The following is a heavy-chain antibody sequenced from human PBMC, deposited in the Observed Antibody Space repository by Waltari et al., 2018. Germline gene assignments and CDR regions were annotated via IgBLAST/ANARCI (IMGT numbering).Heavy chain of an antibody. CDR3: ARTSVPRAFDI. J-gene: IGHJ3*02. CDR1: GFTSSTYW. CDR2: INEDGSEK. D-gene: IGHD4-4*01. Sequence: DVQLVESGGGLVQPGGSLRLACAASGFTSSTYWMHWVRQAPGKGLGWVANINEDGSEKKYGDSVKGRFTISRDNARNSLYLEMNSLRAEDTAMYYCARTSVPRAFDIWGQGTMVTVSS. V-gene: IGHV3-7*01.